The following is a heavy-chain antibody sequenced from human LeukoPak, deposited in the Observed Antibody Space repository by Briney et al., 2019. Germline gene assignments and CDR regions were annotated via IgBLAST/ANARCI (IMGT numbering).Heavy chain of an antibody. CDR1: GYMFTDYD. Sequence: ASVKVSCKTSGYMFTDYDINWVRQATGQGLEWMGWMNPYSGSTGYAQNFQGGVTMTRDTSITTAYMELSSLTSEDTAVYYCARFHRHQLPKSDYWGQGTLVTVSS. CDR3: ARFHRHQLPKSDY. CDR2: MNPYSGST. V-gene: IGHV1-8*01. D-gene: IGHD1-14*01. J-gene: IGHJ4*02.